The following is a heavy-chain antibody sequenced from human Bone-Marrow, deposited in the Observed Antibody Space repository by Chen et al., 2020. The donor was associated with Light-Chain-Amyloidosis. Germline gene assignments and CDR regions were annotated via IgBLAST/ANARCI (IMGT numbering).Heavy chain of an antibody. CDR1: GGSISPDTHY. CDR3: VRERFRAVGVGGDYYGMDV. Sequence: QLQMQESGPGLVKAPETLSLTCTVSGGSISPDTHYWPWSRQPPGKGLEWIGTLYYTGRNYYNPSLKSRVTISADTSRNQFSLRLTSVTAADTAVYYCVRERFRAVGVGGDYYGMDVWGQGTTVTVSS. J-gene: IGHJ6*02. CDR2: LYYTGRN. V-gene: IGHV4-39*02. D-gene: IGHD6-19*01.